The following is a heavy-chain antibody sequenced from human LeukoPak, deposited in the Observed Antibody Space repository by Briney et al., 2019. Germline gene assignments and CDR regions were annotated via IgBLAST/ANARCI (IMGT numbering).Heavy chain of an antibody. J-gene: IGHJ6*04. V-gene: IGHV5-51*01. D-gene: IGHD6-13*01. CDR2: IYPGDSDT. CDR1: GYNFTTYW. CDR3: ARHVHSSSLFALDV. Sequence: GESLKISCKGSGYNFTTYWIGWVRQMPGKGLEWMEIIYPGDSDTRYSPSFQGQVTISADKSISTAYLQWSSLKASDTAMYYCARHVHSSSLFALDVWGKGTTVTVSS.